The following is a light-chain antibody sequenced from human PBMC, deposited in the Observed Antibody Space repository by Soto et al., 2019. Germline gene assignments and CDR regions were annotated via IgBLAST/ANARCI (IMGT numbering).Light chain of an antibody. J-gene: IGLJ3*02. CDR3: AAWDDSLNAWV. CDR1: NSNIGSNT. V-gene: IGLV1-44*01. CDR2: DNY. Sequence: QAVVTQPPSASGTPGQRVTISCSGSNSNIGSNTVAWYQQLPGTAPKLLMYDNYQRPSGVPDRFSGSKSDTSHSLAISGLHSEDEADYYCAAWDDSLNAWVFGGGTKVTVL.